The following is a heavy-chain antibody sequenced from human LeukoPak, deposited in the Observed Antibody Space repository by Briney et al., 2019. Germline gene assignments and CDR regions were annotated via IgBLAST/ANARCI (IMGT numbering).Heavy chain of an antibody. D-gene: IGHD3-10*01. V-gene: IGHV1-18*01. Sequence: GASVKVSCKAAGYTFTSYGISWVRQAPGQGLEWMGWISAYNGNTDHAQKLQGRVTMTTDTSTSTAYMELRSLRSDDTAVYYCARRYGSGSYQYYCDYWGQGTLVTVSS. CDR1: GYTFTSYG. CDR3: ARRYGSGSYQYYCDY. CDR2: ISAYNGNT. J-gene: IGHJ4*02.